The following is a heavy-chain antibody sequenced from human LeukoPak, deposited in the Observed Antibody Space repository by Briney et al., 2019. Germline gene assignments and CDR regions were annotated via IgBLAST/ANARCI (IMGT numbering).Heavy chain of an antibody. CDR1: GFTFSNYF. D-gene: IGHD1-14*01. CDR2: IKQDGSEK. J-gene: IGHJ5*02. Sequence: GGSLRLSCAASGFTFSNYFMNWVRQAPGKGLEWVANIKQDGSEKYYVDSAKGRFTISRDNAKNSLYLQMNSLRAEDTAVYYCARDDGIIRFDPWGQGTLVTVFS. V-gene: IGHV3-7*01. CDR3: ARDDGIIRFDP.